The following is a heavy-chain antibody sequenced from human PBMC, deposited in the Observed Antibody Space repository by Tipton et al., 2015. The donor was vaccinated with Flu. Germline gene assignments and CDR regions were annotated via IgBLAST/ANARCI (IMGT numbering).Heavy chain of an antibody. V-gene: IGHV4-31*03. Sequence: TLSLTCHVSGDSITSNNYYWNWIRQHPGKGLEWIGYIHYSGSTYYNPSLKSRLTISVDTSRNQFSLRLTSVTAADTAVYFCAKDLPATVSLGYWGPGTLVTVSP. CDR1: GDSITSNNYY. D-gene: IGHD4-17*01. CDR3: AKDLPATVSLGY. J-gene: IGHJ4*02. CDR2: IHYSGST.